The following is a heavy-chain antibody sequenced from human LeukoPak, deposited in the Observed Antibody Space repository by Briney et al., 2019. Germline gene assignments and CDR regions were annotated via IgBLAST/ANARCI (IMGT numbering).Heavy chain of an antibody. CDR1: GGSFSGYY. V-gene: IGHV4-34*01. J-gene: IGHJ4*02. CDR2: INHSGST. Sequence: PSETLSLTCAVYGGSFSGYYWSWIRQPPGKGLEWIGEINHSGSTNYNPSLKSRVTISVDTSKNQFSLNLSSVTAADTAVYYCARDVVAAAGSWDYWGQGTLVTVSS. D-gene: IGHD6-13*01. CDR3: ARDVVAAAGSWDY.